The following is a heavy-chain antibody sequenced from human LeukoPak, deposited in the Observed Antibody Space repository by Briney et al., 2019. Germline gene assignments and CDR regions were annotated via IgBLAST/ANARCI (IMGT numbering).Heavy chain of an antibody. V-gene: IGHV3-23*01. CDR3: ARTYCIGSSCPGVFEY. D-gene: IGHD2-15*01. J-gene: IGHJ4*02. CDR2: ISDSGGRT. CDR1: GFPFSSYA. Sequence: GGSLRLSCAASGFPFSSYAMSWVRQAPGKGLEWVSVISDSGGRTYSAASVKGRFTISRDNSKDTLYLQMNSLRAEDTAVYYCARTYCIGSSCPGVFEYWGQGTLVTVSS.